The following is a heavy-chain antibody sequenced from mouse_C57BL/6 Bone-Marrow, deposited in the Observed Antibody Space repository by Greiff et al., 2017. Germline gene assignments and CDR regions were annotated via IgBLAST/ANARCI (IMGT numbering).Heavy chain of an antibody. Sequence: EVQRVESEGGLVQPGSSMKLSCTASGFTFSDYYMAWVRQVPEKGLEWVANINYDGSSTYYLDSLKSRFIISRDNAKNILYLQMSSLKSEDTATYYCARGGEKDAMDYWGQGTSVTVSS. CDR3: ARGGEKDAMDY. J-gene: IGHJ4*01. V-gene: IGHV5-16*01. CDR2: INYDGSST. CDR1: GFTFSDYY.